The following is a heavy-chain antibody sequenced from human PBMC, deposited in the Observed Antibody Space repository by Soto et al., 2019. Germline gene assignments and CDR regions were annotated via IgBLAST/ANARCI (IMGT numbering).Heavy chain of an antibody. Sequence: QVQLVQSGAEVKKPGASVKVSCKASGYTFTSYGISWVRQAPGQGLEWMGWISAYNGNTNYAQKLQGRVTMTTDTSTSTAYVELRSLRSDDTAVYYCARETGTLFNCNYVGDAFDIWGQGTMVTVSS. CDR1: GYTFTSYG. CDR2: ISAYNGNT. V-gene: IGHV1-18*01. J-gene: IGHJ3*02. CDR3: ARETGTLFNCNYVGDAFDI. D-gene: IGHD1-7*01.